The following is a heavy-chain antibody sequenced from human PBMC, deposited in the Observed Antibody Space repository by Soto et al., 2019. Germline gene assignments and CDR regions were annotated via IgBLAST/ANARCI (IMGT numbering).Heavy chain of an antibody. Sequence: SETLSLTCAVHGGSFSGYYWSWIRQPPGKGLEWIGEINHSGSTNYNPSLKSRVTISVDTSKNQFSLKLSSVTAADTAVYYCASVGIGSSGYYLAYWGQGTQVTVSS. D-gene: IGHD3-22*01. CDR1: GGSFSGYY. CDR2: INHSGST. V-gene: IGHV4-34*01. CDR3: ASVGIGSSGYYLAY. J-gene: IGHJ4*02.